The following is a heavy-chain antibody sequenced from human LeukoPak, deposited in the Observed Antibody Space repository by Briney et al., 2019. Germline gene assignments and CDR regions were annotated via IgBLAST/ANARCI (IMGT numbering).Heavy chain of an antibody. J-gene: IGHJ5*02. Sequence: GGSLRLSCAASGFTFSDYYMSWIRQAPGKGLEWVSYISSSGSTIYYADSEKGRFTISRDNAKNSLYLQMNSLRAEDMAVYYCARHKWELISDNWFDPWGQGTLVTVSS. CDR2: ISSSGSTI. V-gene: IGHV3-11*01. CDR3: ARHKWELISDNWFDP. D-gene: IGHD1-26*01. CDR1: GFTFSDYY.